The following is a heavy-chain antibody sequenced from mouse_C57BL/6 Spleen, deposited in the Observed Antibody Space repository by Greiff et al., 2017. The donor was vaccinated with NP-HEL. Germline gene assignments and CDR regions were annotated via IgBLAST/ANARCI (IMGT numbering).Heavy chain of an antibody. CDR1: GYAFSSYW. Sequence: QVQLQQSGAELVKPGASVKISCKASGYAFSSYWMNWVKQRPGKGLEWIGQIYPGDGDTNYNGKFKGKATLTADKSSSTAYMQLSSLTSEDSAVYFCARSGGTGPYFDYWGQGTTLTVSS. J-gene: IGHJ2*01. CDR2: IYPGDGDT. V-gene: IGHV1-80*01. D-gene: IGHD4-1*01. CDR3: ARSGGTGPYFDY.